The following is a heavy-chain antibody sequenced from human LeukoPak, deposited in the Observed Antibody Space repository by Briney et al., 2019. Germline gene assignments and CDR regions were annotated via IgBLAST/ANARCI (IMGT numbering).Heavy chain of an antibody. CDR2: IRQDGSDK. CDR3: ARAEQLDGGDY. CDR1: GFTFSSYA. V-gene: IGHV3-7*04. D-gene: IGHD6-6*01. J-gene: IGHJ4*02. Sequence: GGSLRLSCAASGFTFSSYAMHWVRQAPGKGLEWVANIRQDGSDKYYVDSVKGRFTISRDNAKNSLYLQMNSLRAEDTAVYYCARAEQLDGGDYWGQGTLVTVSS.